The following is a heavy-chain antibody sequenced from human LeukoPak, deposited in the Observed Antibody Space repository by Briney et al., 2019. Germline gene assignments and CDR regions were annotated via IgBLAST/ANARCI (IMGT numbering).Heavy chain of an antibody. D-gene: IGHD6-6*01. CDR2: ISYDGSNK. Sequence: GGSLRLSCAASGFTFSSYAMHWVRQAPGKGLEWVAVISYDGSNKYYADSVKGRFTISRDNSKNTLYLQMNSLRAEDTAVYYCAGSQAALNWFDPWGQGTLVTVSS. V-gene: IGHV3-30-3*01. J-gene: IGHJ5*02. CDR1: GFTFSSYA. CDR3: AGSQAALNWFDP.